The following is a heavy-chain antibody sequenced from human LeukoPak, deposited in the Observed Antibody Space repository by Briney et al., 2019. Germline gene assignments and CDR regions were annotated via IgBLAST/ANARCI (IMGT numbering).Heavy chain of an antibody. CDR2: IYYSGST. J-gene: IGHJ4*02. CDR3: ARVSGAAAAYFDY. D-gene: IGHD6-13*01. Sequence: SETLSLTCTVSGGSISSSSYYWGWIRQPPGKGLEWIGSIYYSGSTYYNPSLKSRVTISVDTSKNQFSLKLSSVTAADTAVYYCARVSGAAAAYFDYWGQGTLVTVSS. CDR1: GGSISSSSYY. V-gene: IGHV4-39*01.